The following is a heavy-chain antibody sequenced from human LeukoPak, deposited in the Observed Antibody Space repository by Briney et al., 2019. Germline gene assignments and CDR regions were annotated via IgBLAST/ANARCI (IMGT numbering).Heavy chain of an antibody. CDR1: GFTFSDYW. CDR2: INTDGSIT. Sequence: GGSLRLSCAASGFTFSDYWIHWVRHAPGKGLVWVSRINTDGSITNYADSVKGRFTISRDNAKNTLYLQMSSLRAEDTAVYYCARDRGPRTGFMVREAYDYWGQGTLVTVSS. D-gene: IGHD3-10*01. J-gene: IGHJ4*02. V-gene: IGHV3-74*01. CDR3: ARDRGPRTGFMVREAYDY.